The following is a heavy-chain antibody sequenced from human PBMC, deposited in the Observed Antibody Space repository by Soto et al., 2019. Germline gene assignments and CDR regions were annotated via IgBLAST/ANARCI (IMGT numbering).Heavy chain of an antibody. CDR1: GFTFSSYW. Sequence: VQLVESGGGLVQPGGSLRLSCAASGFTFSSYWMSWVRQAPGKGLEWVANIKQDGSEKYYVDSVKGRFTISRDNAKNSLYLQMNSLRAEDTAVYYCASPLSSWYKGYFQHWGQGTLVTVSS. D-gene: IGHD6-13*01. J-gene: IGHJ1*01. V-gene: IGHV3-7*01. CDR2: IKQDGSEK. CDR3: ASPLSSWYKGYFQH.